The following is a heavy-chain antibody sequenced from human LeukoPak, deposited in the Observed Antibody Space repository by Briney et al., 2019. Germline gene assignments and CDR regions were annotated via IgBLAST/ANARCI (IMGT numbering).Heavy chain of an antibody. D-gene: IGHD3-3*01. J-gene: IGHJ3*02. Sequence: GGSLRLSCAASGFTFSSYSMNWVRQAPGKGLEWVSSISSSSSYIYYADSVKGRFTISRDNATNSLYLQMNSLRAEDTAVYYCARDRNYDFWSGTTRDAFDIWGQGTMVTVSS. CDR1: GFTFSSYS. CDR2: ISSSSSYI. CDR3: ARDRNYDFWSGTTRDAFDI. V-gene: IGHV3-21*04.